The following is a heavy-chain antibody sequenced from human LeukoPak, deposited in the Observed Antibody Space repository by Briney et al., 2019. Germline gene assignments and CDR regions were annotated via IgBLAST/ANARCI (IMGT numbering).Heavy chain of an antibody. Sequence: ASVKVSCKASGYTFTSCDINWVRQATGQGLEWMGWLNPNSGNTGYAQKFQGRVTMTRNTSISTAYIELSSLRSEDTAVYYCARDSSGYSYYFDYWGQGTLVTVSS. V-gene: IGHV1-8*01. CDR2: LNPNSGNT. D-gene: IGHD3-22*01. CDR3: ARDSSGYSYYFDY. J-gene: IGHJ4*02. CDR1: GYTFTSCD.